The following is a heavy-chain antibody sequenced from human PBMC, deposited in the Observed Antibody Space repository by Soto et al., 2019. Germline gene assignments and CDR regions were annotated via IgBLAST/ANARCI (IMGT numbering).Heavy chain of an antibody. CDR1: GGSFSGYY. V-gene: IGHV4-34*01. CDR3: AREENYDFWSGHVVNHYYYGMDV. J-gene: IGHJ6*02. D-gene: IGHD3-3*01. Sequence: SETLSLTCAVYGGSFSGYYWSWIRQPPGKGLEWIGEINHSGSTNYNPSLKSRVTISVDTSKNQFSLKLSSVTAADTAVYYCAREENYDFWSGHVVNHYYYGMDVWGQGTKVTVSS. CDR2: INHSGST.